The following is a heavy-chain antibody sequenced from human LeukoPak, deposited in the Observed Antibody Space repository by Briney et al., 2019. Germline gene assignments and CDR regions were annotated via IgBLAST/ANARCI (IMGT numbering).Heavy chain of an antibody. CDR2: INHSGST. CDR1: GGSFSGYY. Sequence: SETLSLTCAVYGGSFSGYYWSWIRQPPGKGLEWIGEINHSGSTNYNPSLKSRVTISVDTSKNQFSLKLSSVTAADTAVYYCARHEPLRFLEWLSTPPFYFQHWGQGTLVTVSS. D-gene: IGHD3-3*01. V-gene: IGHV4-34*01. J-gene: IGHJ1*01. CDR3: ARHEPLRFLEWLSTPPFYFQH.